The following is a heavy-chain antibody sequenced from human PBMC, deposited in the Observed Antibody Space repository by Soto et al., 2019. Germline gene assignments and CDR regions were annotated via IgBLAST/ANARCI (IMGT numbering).Heavy chain of an antibody. J-gene: IGHJ4*02. CDR3: AAYDVGTIIQDY. Sequence: PSETLSLTCAIYGGTFSSHSRSWVRQPPGKGLEWIGEIDHGGSTNYNPSLKSRVTISGDTSKNQFSLELRSLTAADTCVYYCAAYDVGTIIQDYWGQGTRVTVSS. CDR1: GGTFSSHS. D-gene: IGHD2-21*02. V-gene: IGHV4-34*08. CDR2: IDHGGST.